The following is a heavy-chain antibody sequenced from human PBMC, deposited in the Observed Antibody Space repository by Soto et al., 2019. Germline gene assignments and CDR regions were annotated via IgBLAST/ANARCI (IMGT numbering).Heavy chain of an antibody. J-gene: IGHJ6*02. CDR1: GFSLNTGGVG. CDR3: VRNRRYYGGDDSYGMDA. V-gene: IGHV2-5*02. Sequence: ITLKESGPTLVKPTQTLTLTCTFSGFSLNTGGVGVGWVCQPRGKAMEWLALIYWDVDERYRPSLTSRLNITKDTVNNQVVLKTPNMDPEDTATYHCVRNRRYYGGDDSYGMDAWGQGTTVTVSS. CDR2: IYWDVDE. D-gene: IGHD3-10*01.